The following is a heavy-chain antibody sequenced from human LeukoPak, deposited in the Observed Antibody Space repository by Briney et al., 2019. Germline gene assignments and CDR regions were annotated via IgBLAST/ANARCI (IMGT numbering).Heavy chain of an antibody. J-gene: IGHJ4*02. V-gene: IGHV1-18*01. Sequence: GASVKVSCKTSGYTFDIFGISWVRQAPGQGLEWLGWISTYNGNTNYTQNLQGRITVTADASSTTVYMELRSLTYEDTAVYYCAREKRRGYFDYWGQGTLVTVSS. CDR2: ISTYNGNT. CDR3: AREKRRGYFDY. CDR1: GYTFDIFG.